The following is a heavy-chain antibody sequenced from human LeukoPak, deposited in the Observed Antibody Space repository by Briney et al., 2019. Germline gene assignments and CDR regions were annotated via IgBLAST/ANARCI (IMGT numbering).Heavy chain of an antibody. CDR2: ISSSGSTI. CDR1: GFTFSSYE. J-gene: IGHJ4*02. Sequence: PGGSLRLSCAASGFTFSSYEMNWVRQAPGKGLEWVSYISSSGSTIYYADSVKGRFTISRDNAKNSLYLQMNSLRAEDTAVYYCASGGYYDSSGYALPDYWGQGTLVTVSS. D-gene: IGHD3-22*01. V-gene: IGHV3-48*03. CDR3: ASGGYYDSSGYALPDY.